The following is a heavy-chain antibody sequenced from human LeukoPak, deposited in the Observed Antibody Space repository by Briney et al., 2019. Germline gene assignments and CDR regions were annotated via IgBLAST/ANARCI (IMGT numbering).Heavy chain of an antibody. CDR2: MNPNSGNT. V-gene: IGHV1-8*03. J-gene: IGHJ5*02. D-gene: IGHD2-15*01. Sequence: ASVKVSRKASGYTFTSYDINWVRQATGRGLEWMGWMNPNSGNTGYAQKFQGRVTITRNTSISTAYMELSSLRSEDTAVYYCARGRRSIAGFDPWGQGTLVTVSS. CDR3: ARGRRSIAGFDP. CDR1: GYTFTSYD.